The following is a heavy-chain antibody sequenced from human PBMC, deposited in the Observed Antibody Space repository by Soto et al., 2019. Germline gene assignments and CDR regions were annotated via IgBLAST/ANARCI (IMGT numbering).Heavy chain of an antibody. CDR1: GFTFSSYA. V-gene: IGHV3-23*01. CDR2: ISGSGGST. CDR3: GKEGTNGLYYFDY. D-gene: IGHD2-8*01. J-gene: IGHJ4*02. Sequence: GGSLRLSCAASGFTFSSYAMSWVRQAPGQGLEWVSAISGSGGSTYYADSVKGRFTISRDNSKNTLYLQMNSLRAGDSAIYYCGKEGTNGLYYFDYCSQRTLVTVSS.